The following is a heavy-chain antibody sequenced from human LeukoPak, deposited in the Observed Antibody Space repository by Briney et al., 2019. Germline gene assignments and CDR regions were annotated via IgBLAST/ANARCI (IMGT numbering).Heavy chain of an antibody. J-gene: IGHJ6*04. CDR1: GFTFSNYA. D-gene: IGHD3-10*01. Sequence: PGGSLRLSCAASGFTFSNYAMYWVRQAPVKGLEWVAVMSYDGNNKYTANARFTISRDNSKNTLYLQMNSLRAEDTAVYYCARDRDRDTIGGGMDVWGKGTTVTVSS. V-gene: IGHV3-30*04. CDR2: MSYDGNNK. CDR3: ARDRDRDTIGGGMDV.